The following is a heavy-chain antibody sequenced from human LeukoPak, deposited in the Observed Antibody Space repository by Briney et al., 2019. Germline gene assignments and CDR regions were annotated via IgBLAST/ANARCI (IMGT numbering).Heavy chain of an antibody. CDR3: ARDYWNPTSPHFDY. CDR2: IYYSGTT. CDR1: GDSISNHY. D-gene: IGHD1-1*01. V-gene: IGHV4-59*11. Sequence: PSETLSLTCTVSGDSISNHYWSWIRQPPGKGLEWVGYIYYSGTTNYNPSLKSRVTMSLDTSENQFSLKLSSVTAADTAVYYYARDYWNPTSPHFDYWGQGILVTVSS. J-gene: IGHJ4*02.